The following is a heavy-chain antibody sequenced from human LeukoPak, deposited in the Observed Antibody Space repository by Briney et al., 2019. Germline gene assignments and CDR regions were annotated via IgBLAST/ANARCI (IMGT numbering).Heavy chain of an antibody. CDR2: IVVGSGNT. CDR1: GFTFTTSA. V-gene: IGHV1-58*01. J-gene: IGHJ3*02. D-gene: IGHD2-8*02. CDR3: AAVPNANAWYWDDAFDI. Sequence: SVKVSCKASGFTFTTSAVQWVRQARGQRVEWIGRIVVGSGNTDHAQKCQGRLIITRDISTSTAYMELSSLTSDDTAVYYCAAVPNANAWYWDDAFDIWGQGTMVTVSS.